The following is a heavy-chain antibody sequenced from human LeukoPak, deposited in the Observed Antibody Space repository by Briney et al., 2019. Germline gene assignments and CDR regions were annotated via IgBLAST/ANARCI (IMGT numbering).Heavy chain of an antibody. J-gene: IGHJ4*02. CDR1: GYTFISYG. V-gene: IGHV1-18*04. CDR3: ARGGGYGGFDY. CDR2: ISVYNGNT. Sequence: EGSVKVSCKASGYTFISYGISWVRQAPGQGLEWMGWISVYNGNTNCAQKLQGRVTMTTDTSTSTAYMELRSLRSDDTAVYYCARGGGYGGFDYWGQGTRVTVSS. D-gene: IGHD5-12*01.